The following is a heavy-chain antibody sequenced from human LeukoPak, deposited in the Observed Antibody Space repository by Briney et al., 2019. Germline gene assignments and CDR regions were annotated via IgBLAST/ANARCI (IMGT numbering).Heavy chain of an antibody. CDR1: GGSISSYY. CDR2: IYYSGST. V-gene: IGHV4-59*01. Sequence: PSETLSLTCTVSGGSISSYYWSWIRQPPGKGLEWIGDIYYSGSTNYNPSLKSRVTISVDTSKNQFSLKLSSVTAADTAVYYCATDRGSGSVDYWGQGALVTVSS. D-gene: IGHD3-16*01. CDR3: ATDRGSGSVDY. J-gene: IGHJ4*02.